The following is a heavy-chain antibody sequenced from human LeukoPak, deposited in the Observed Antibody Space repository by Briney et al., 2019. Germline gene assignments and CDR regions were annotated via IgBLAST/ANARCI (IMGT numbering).Heavy chain of an antibody. Sequence: PGGSLRLSCAASGFTFSTYWMTWVRQAPGKGLEWVSAITADGGSTHYTISVKGRFIISRDTPKNTLYLQMNNLRAEDTAVYFCARVWIRDYMDVWGKGTTVTVSS. D-gene: IGHD1-1*01. J-gene: IGHJ6*03. CDR2: ITADGGST. CDR3: ARVWIRDYMDV. CDR1: GFTFSTYW. V-gene: IGHV3-23*01.